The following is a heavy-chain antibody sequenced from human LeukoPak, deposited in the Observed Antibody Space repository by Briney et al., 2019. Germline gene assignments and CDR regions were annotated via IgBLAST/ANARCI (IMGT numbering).Heavy chain of an antibody. D-gene: IGHD6-19*01. J-gene: IGHJ3*02. V-gene: IGHV3-9*03. CDR2: ISWNSGSI. CDR3: AKARIIGVAGSNDAFDI. Sequence: GGSLRLSCAASGFTFDDYAMHWVRQAPGKGLEWVSGISWNSGSIGYADSVKGRFTISRDNAKNSLYLQMNSLRAEDMALYYCAKARIIGVAGSNDAFDIWGQGTMVTVSS. CDR1: GFTFDDYA.